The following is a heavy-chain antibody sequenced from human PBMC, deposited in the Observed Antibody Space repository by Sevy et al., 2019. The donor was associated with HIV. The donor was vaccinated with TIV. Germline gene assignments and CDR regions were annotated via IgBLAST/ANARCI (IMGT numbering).Heavy chain of an antibody. J-gene: IGHJ6*02. D-gene: IGHD3-3*01. V-gene: IGHV4-31*03. CDR2: IYYSGST. CDR1: GGSFSIANHY. CDR3: ARVVTIFGRSMDV. Sequence: SETLSLTCTVAGGSFSIANHYWSWIRQHPGKGLEWIGYIYYSGSTYYNPSLKSRVTISVDTSKNQFSLKLSSVTAADTAVYYCARVVTIFGRSMDVWGQGTTVTVSS.